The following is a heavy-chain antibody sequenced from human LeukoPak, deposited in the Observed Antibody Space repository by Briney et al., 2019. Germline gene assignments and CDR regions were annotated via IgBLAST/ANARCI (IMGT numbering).Heavy chain of an antibody. D-gene: IGHD2-2*01. CDR3: ARDLALGYCPSSSCSSPLFDY. V-gene: IGHV4-4*07. CDR1: GGSISSYY. J-gene: IGHJ4*02. CDR2: IHTTGGT. Sequence: SETLSLTRTVSGGSISSYYWSWIRQPAGKGLEWIGRIHTTGGTRYNPSLKSRITMSLDASKNQFTLKLSSVTAADTAVYYCARDLALGYCPSSSCSSPLFDYWGPGTLVTVSS.